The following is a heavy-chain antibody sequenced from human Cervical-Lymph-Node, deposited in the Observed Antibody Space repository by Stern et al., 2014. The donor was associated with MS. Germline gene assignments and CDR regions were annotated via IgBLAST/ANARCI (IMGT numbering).Heavy chain of an antibody. CDR2: MNSDESST. CDR3: ARGVMVAATYAYDI. V-gene: IGHV3-74*02. J-gene: IGHJ3*02. D-gene: IGHD2-15*01. Sequence: EVQLEASGGGLVQPGGSLRLSCAASGFTFSTYWMHWVRQAPGKGLGWVSRMNSDESSTTYEDSVKGRFSISRDNDKNTLYLQMNSLRAEDTAVYYCARGVMVAATYAYDIWGQGTMVTISS. CDR1: GFTFSTYW.